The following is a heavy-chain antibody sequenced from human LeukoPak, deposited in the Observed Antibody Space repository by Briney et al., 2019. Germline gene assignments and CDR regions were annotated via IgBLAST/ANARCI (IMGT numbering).Heavy chain of an antibody. CDR1: GGTFSSYA. D-gene: IGHD4-17*01. Sequence: SVKVSCKASGGTFSSYAISWVRQAPGQGLEWMGGIIPIFGTANYAQKFQGRVTITADESTSTAYMELSSLRSEDTAVYYCARAVENDYGDYWFDPWGQGTLVTVSS. CDR3: ARAVENDYGDYWFDP. J-gene: IGHJ5*02. V-gene: IGHV1-69*13. CDR2: IIPIFGTA.